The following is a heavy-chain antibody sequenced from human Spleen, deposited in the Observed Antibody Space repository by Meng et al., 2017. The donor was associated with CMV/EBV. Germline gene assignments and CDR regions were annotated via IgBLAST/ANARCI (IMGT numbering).Heavy chain of an antibody. J-gene: IGHJ4*02. Sequence: ASVKVSCKTSGYDFIDYYIHWVRQAPGQGLKWMGWVNPNSGATIYAQDFQGRVTMTRDTSINTVFMQLSGLTSDDTAVYYCAMVRSSGFSGTALSLYFDNWGQGTLVTVSS. V-gene: IGHV1-2*02. CDR2: VNPNSGAT. CDR1: GYDFIDYY. D-gene: IGHD6-19*01. CDR3: AMVRSSGFSGTALSLYFDN.